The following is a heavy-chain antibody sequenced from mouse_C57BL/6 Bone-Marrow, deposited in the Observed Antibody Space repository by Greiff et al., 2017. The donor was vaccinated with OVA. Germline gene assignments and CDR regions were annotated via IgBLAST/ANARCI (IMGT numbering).Heavy chain of an antibody. J-gene: IGHJ2*01. Sequence: VQLRQSGAELVRPGASVKLSCTASGFNIKDDYMHWVKQRPEQGLEWIGWIDPENGDTEYASKFQGKATITADTSSNTAYLQLSSLTSEDTAVYYCTTNYGSFDYWGQGTTLTVSS. CDR2: IDPENGDT. CDR3: TTNYGSFDY. CDR1: GFNIKDDY. D-gene: IGHD1-1*01. V-gene: IGHV14-4*01.